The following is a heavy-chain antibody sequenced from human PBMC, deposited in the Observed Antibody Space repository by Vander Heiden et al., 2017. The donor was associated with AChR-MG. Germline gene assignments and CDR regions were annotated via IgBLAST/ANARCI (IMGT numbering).Heavy chain of an antibody. D-gene: IGHD2-8*02. CDR3: ARPYCTGGVCLYYFDY. Sequence: QVQLVQSGAEVKKPGSSVKVSCKASGGTFSSYAISWVRQAPGQGLEWMGGIIPIFGTANYAQKFQGRVMITADESTSTAYMELSSLRSEDTAVYYCARPYCTGGVCLYYFDYWGQGTLVTVSS. J-gene: IGHJ4*02. CDR1: GGTFSSYA. V-gene: IGHV1-69*01. CDR2: IIPIFGTA.